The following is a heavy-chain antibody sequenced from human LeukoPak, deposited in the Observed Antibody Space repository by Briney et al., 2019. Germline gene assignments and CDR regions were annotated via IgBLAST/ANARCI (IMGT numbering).Heavy chain of an antibody. V-gene: IGHV4-34*01. D-gene: IGHD3-22*01. Sequence: RSSETLSLTCAVYGGSFSGYYWSWIRQPPGKGLEWIGEINHSGSTNYNPSLKSRVTISVDTSKNQFSLKLSSVTAADTAVYYCARGRGDSSGYYYLHYWSQGTLVTVSS. J-gene: IGHJ4*02. CDR2: INHSGST. CDR3: ARGRGDSSGYYYLHY. CDR1: GGSFSGYY.